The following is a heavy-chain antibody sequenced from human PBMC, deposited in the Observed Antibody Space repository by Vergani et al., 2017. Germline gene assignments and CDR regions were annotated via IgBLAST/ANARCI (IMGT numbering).Heavy chain of an antibody. V-gene: IGHV4-34*01. CDR2: INHSGST. J-gene: IGHJ6*03. Sequence: QMHLQESGPGLLKPSETLSLTCAVYGGSFSGYYWSWIRQPPGKGLEWIGEINHSGSTNYNPSLKSRVTISVDTSKNQFSLKLSSVTAADTAVYYCARGPVPAAPMDVWGKGTTVTVSS. CDR3: ARGPVPAAPMDV. D-gene: IGHD2-2*01. CDR1: GGSFSGYY.